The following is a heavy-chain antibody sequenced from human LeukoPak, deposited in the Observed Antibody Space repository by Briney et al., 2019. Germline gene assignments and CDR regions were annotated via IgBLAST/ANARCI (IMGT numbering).Heavy chain of an antibody. D-gene: IGHD1-26*01. J-gene: IGHJ4*02. CDR3: SRESGPFCPFGH. V-gene: IGHV4-4*02. Sequence: PSETLSLTCGVSAGSTTTTNYWSWVRQPPGGGLEWIGEISLAGRTRYNPSLKSRVNISIDESKNHRYLNLASVPPADTAVYYCSRESGPFCPFGHWGQGTLVAVTS. CDR1: AGSTTTTNY. CDR2: ISLAGRT.